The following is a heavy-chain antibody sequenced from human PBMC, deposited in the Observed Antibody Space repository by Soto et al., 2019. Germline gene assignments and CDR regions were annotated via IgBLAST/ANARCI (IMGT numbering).Heavy chain of an antibody. Sequence: EVQLVESGGGLVKPGGSLSLACTASGFTFSSYSMNWFRQAPGKGLEGVSSIRSSSGYIYYPDSVKGRLTISRDNAKNSLYLQMNSLRAEDKAMYYCARDLYARYYFWSRYYPFDYWVQGTLVIVSS. V-gene: IGHV3-21*01. CDR3: ARDLYARYYFWSRYYPFDY. CDR1: GFTFSSYS. J-gene: IGHJ4*02. D-gene: IGHD3-3*01. CDR2: IRSSSGYI.